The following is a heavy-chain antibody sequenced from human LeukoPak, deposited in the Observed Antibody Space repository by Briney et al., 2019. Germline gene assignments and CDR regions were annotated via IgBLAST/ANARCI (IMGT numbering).Heavy chain of an antibody. CDR2: IYYSGST. J-gene: IGHJ4*02. V-gene: IGHV4-59*01. CDR1: GGSISSYY. CDR3: ARVGWELLIDY. D-gene: IGHD1-26*01. Sequence: PSETLSLTCTVSGGSISSYYWSWIRQPPGKGLEWIGYIYYSGSTNYNPSLKSRVTISVDTSKNQFSLKLSSVTAADTAVYYCARVGWELLIDYWGQGTLVTVSS.